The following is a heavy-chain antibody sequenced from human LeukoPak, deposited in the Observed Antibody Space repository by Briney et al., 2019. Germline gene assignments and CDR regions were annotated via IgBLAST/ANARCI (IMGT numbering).Heavy chain of an antibody. Sequence: PGGSLRLSCAASGFTFSSYWMHWVRQAPGKGLVWVSRINSDGSSTSYADSVKGRFTISRDNAKNTLYLQMNSLRAEDTAVYYCTRVATINLPDYWGQGTLVTVSS. CDR2: INSDGSST. D-gene: IGHD5-12*01. V-gene: IGHV3-74*01. CDR3: TRVATINLPDY. J-gene: IGHJ4*02. CDR1: GFTFSSYW.